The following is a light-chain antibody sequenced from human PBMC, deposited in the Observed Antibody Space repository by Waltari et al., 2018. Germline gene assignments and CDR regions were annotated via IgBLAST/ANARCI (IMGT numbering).Light chain of an antibody. V-gene: IGLV1-40*01. CDR1: SSNNGAGFD. CDR2: GNN. Sequence: QSVMTQPPSVSVAPGQRVTISCPGSSSNNGAGFDVHWYPQPPSTAPKPLINGNNRRPSGVPDRFSASKSGTSASLAITGLQAEDEADYYCQSYDSSPGVVFGGGTKLTVL. CDR3: QSYDSSPGVV. J-gene: IGLJ2*01.